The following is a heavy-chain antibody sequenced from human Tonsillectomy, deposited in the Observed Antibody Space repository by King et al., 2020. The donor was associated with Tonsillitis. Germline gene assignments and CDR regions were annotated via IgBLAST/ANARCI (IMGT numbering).Heavy chain of an antibody. Sequence: TLKESGPTLVKPTQTLTLTCTFSGFSLSTRGVGLGWIRQPPGKALELLARIYWDDDKRYSPSLKSRLTITKDTSKNQVVLTMTDMDPVETATYYYARLYSGKNWFDPWGRGTLVPVSS. J-gene: IGHJ5*02. CDR3: ARLYSGKNWFDP. D-gene: IGHD1-26*01. CDR2: IYWDDDK. CDR1: GFSLSTRGVG. V-gene: IGHV2-5*02.